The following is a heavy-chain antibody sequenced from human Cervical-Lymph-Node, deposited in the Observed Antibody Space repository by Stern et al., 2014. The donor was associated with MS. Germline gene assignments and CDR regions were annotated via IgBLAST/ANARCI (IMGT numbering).Heavy chain of an antibody. V-gene: IGHV4-39*01. Sequence: QLQLQESGPGLVKPSETLSLTCTVSGGSISSSSYYWGWIRQPPGKGLEWIGSIYYSGITYSNPSHKSRVTIYVDASKTQFSVKLSSVTAADTAVYYCARWAYSSGWYNWFDPWGQGTLVTVSS. D-gene: IGHD3-22*01. CDR2: IYYSGIT. CDR3: ARWAYSSGWYNWFDP. CDR1: GGSISSSSYY. J-gene: IGHJ5*02.